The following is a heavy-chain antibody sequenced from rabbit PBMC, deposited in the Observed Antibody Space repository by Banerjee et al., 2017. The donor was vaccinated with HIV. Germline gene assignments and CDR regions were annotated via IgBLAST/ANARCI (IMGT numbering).Heavy chain of an antibody. D-gene: IGHD6-1*01. CDR2: IYGGKGST. CDR1: GFDFSSYG. V-gene: IGHV1S45*01. CDR3: ARAYAGYAGYDYAHRGLVL. Sequence: QEQLVESGGGLVQPGGSLKLSCKASGFDFSSYGVGWVRQAPGKGLEWIGCIYGGKGSTDYASWAKGRFTISKTSSTTVTLQMTSLTAADTATYFCARAYAGYAGYDYAHRGLVLWGPGTLVTVS. J-gene: IGHJ4*01.